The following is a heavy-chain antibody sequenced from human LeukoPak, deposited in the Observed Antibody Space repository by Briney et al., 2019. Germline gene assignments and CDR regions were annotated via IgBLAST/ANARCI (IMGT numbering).Heavy chain of an antibody. CDR3: ARQTAMGRSGDY. V-gene: IGHV5-51*01. Sequence: GGSLQISCKASGYSFTSYWIGWVRPMPGKGLEWMGIIDPSDSDTRYTPSFQGQVTISADRSLSTAYLQWYSLEASDTAMYYCARQTAMGRSGDYWGQGTLVTVSS. J-gene: IGHJ4*02. CDR1: GYSFTSYW. D-gene: IGHD5-18*01. CDR2: IDPSDSDT.